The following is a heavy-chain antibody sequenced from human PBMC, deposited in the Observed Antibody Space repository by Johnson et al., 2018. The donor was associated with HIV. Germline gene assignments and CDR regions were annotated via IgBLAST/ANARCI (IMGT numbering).Heavy chain of an antibody. CDR2: ISWNSGSI. V-gene: IGHV3-9*01. Sequence: VQLVESGGGLVQPGRSLSLSCAASGFTYDDYAMHWVRQAPGKGLEWVSGISWNSGSIGYADSVKGRFSISRDNGKNSLYLQMNSLRAEDTALYYCAKDMSSGSYFGEWDHDAFDIWGQGTMVTVSS. D-gene: IGHD1-26*01. J-gene: IGHJ3*02. CDR1: GFTYDDYA. CDR3: AKDMSSGSYFGEWDHDAFDI.